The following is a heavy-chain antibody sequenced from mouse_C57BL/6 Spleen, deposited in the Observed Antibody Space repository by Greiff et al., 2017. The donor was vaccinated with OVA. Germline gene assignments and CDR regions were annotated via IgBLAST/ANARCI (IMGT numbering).Heavy chain of an antibody. Sequence: QVQLQQSGAELVMPGASVKLSCKASGYTFTSYWMHWVKQRPGQGLEWIGEIDPSDSYTNYNQKFKGKSTLTVDKSSSTAYMQLSSLTSEDSAVYYCAITAQATYLDYWGQGTTLTVSS. CDR2: IDPSDSYT. CDR1: GYTFTSYW. D-gene: IGHD3-2*02. V-gene: IGHV1-69*01. CDR3: AITAQATYLDY. J-gene: IGHJ2*01.